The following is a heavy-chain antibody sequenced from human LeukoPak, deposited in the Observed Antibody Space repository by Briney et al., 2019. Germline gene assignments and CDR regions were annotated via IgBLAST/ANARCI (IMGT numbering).Heavy chain of an antibody. CDR2: INHSGST. CDR3: ARGPTGYYYDSSGYYP. J-gene: IGHJ5*02. CDR1: GGSFSGYY. D-gene: IGHD3-22*01. V-gene: IGHV4-34*01. Sequence: PSETLSLTCAVYGGSFSGYYWSWIRQPPGKGLEWIGEINHSGSTNYSPSLKSRVTISVDTSKNQFSLRLSSVTAADTAVYYCARGPTGYYYDSSGYYPWGQGTLVTVSS.